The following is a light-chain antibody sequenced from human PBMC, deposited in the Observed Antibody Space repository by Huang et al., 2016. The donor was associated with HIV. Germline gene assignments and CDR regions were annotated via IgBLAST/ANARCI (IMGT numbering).Light chain of an antibody. CDR1: QSVSSS. V-gene: IGKV3-11*01. CDR2: DAS. CDR3: QQRSNWPPLT. Sequence: EIVLTQSPATLSLSPGDRATLSCRASQSVSSSLAWYQQKPGQAPRLLIYDASNRAACIPTRFSGSGSGTDFTLTISSLESEDFAVYYCQQRSNWPPLTFGGGTKVEIK. J-gene: IGKJ4*01.